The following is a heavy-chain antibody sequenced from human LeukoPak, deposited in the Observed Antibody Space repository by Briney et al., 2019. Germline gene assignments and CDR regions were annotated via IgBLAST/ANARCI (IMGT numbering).Heavy chain of an antibody. CDR2: IYYSGST. V-gene: IGHV4-30-4*01. CDR1: GGSISSGDYY. CDR3: ARSRGLRYFDWLRPGGFDP. J-gene: IGHJ5*02. D-gene: IGHD3-9*01. Sequence: SETLSLTCTVSGGSISSGDYYWSRIRQPPGKGLEWIGYIYYSGSTYYNPSLKSRVTISVDTSKNQFSLKLSSVTAADTAVYYCARSRGLRYFDWLRPGGFDPWGQGTLVTVSS.